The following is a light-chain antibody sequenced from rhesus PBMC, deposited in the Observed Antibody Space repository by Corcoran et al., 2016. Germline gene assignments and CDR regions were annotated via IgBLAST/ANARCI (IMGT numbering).Light chain of an antibody. Sequence: QAALTQPRSVSGSPGESVTISCTGTYSDIGGYKYVSWYQQHPGTAPKLMIYEVSERPSGVSDRFSGSKSGNTASLTISGLQAEDEADYFCCSYAGSDTFAFGSGTKLTVL. CDR3: CSYAGSDTFA. V-gene: IGLV2-32*01. CDR2: EVS. J-gene: IGLJ6*01. CDR1: YSDIGGYKY.